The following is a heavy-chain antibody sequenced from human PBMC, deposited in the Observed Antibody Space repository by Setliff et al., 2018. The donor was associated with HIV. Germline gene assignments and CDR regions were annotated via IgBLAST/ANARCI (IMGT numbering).Heavy chain of an antibody. CDR1: GFTFSDSA. CDR2: IRSKANSYAT. D-gene: IGHD2-8*01. CDR3: ARDARWPNDAFDI. J-gene: IGHJ3*02. Sequence: GGSLRLSCAASGFTFSDSAMHWVRQASGKGLEWVGRIRSKANSYATTYAASVKGRFTISRDDSKNTAYLQMNSLKVEDTAVYYCARDARWPNDAFDIWGQGTVVTVSS. V-gene: IGHV3-73*01.